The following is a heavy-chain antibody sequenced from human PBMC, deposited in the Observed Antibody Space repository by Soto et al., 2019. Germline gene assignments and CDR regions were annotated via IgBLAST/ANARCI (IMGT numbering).Heavy chain of an antibody. D-gene: IGHD6-13*01. CDR2: IDPSDSYT. Sequence: PGESLKISCKGSGYSFTSYWISWVRQMPGKGLEWMGRIDPSDSYTNYSPSFQGHVTISADKFISTAYLQWSSLKASDTAMYYCASATFSIAAAGIREFDYWGQGTLVTVSS. V-gene: IGHV5-10-1*01. CDR1: GYSFTSYW. CDR3: ASATFSIAAAGIREFDY. J-gene: IGHJ4*02.